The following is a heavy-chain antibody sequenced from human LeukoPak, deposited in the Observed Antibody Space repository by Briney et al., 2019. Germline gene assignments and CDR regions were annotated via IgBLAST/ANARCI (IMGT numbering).Heavy chain of an antibody. D-gene: IGHD5-24*01. J-gene: IGHJ4*02. CDR1: GGSISSSSYY. CDR2: INHSGST. V-gene: IGHV4-39*07. CDR3: ARGRRDGYDTGSYYFDY. Sequence: SETLSLTCTVSGGSISSSSYYWSWIRQPPGKGLEWIGEINHSGSTNYNPSLKSRVTISVDTSKNQFSLKLSSVTAADTAVYYCARGRRDGYDTGSYYFDYWGQGTLVTVSS.